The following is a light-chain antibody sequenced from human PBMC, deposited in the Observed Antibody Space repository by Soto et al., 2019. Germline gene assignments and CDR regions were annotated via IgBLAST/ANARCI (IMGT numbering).Light chain of an antibody. Sequence: QSVLTQPPSASWTPGQRVTISCSGSRSNIGSSNVYWYQQLPGTAPKLLIDKDSQRPSWVPDRFSGSKSGTSASLAISGLRSGNEAVYCCEAWDDSLSGDVFGGGTQLTVL. CDR1: RSNIGSSN. J-gene: IGLJ7*01. CDR3: EAWDDSLSGDV. V-gene: IGLV1-47*01. CDR2: KDS.